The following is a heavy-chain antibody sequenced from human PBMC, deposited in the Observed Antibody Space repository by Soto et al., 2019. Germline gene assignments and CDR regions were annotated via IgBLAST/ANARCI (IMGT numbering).Heavy chain of an antibody. CDR3: ANGPLTAAGLH. Sequence: PGGSLRLSCAASGFTFKNYAMTWVRQAPGKGLERVSAISGSGGNTYYADSVKGRFTISRDNSKNTLYMQMNSLRAEDTAVYYCANGPLTAAGLHWGQGTLVTVSS. D-gene: IGHD6-13*01. J-gene: IGHJ4*02. CDR1: GFTFKNYA. V-gene: IGHV3-23*01. CDR2: ISGSGGNT.